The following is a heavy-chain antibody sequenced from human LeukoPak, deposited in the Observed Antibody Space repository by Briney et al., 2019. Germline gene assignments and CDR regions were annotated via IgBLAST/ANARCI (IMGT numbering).Heavy chain of an antibody. Sequence: PSETLSLTCTVSGGSIGSNDWWSWVRQAPGKGLEWVSALSGSGTSTYYADSVKGRFTISRDNSKNTLYLQMNSLRAEDTAIYYCAKDRLTLDAFDIWGQGTMVTVSS. J-gene: IGHJ3*02. CDR2: LSGSGTST. CDR1: GGSIGSND. V-gene: IGHV3-23*01. CDR3: AKDRLTLDAFDI. D-gene: IGHD2-21*02.